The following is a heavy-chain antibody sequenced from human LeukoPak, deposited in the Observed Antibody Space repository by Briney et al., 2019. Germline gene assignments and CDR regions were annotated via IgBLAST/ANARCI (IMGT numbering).Heavy chain of an antibody. D-gene: IGHD5-12*01. V-gene: IGHV4-38-2*02. Sequence: SETLSLTCSVSRYSISSGYYWAWIRQPPGKGLEWIGSIYHSRSAYYNASLKSRVTISVDTSNNHISLELPSVTAADTAVYYCARVGGYGYHSYDMDVWGKGATVTVS. CDR2: IYHSRSA. J-gene: IGHJ6*03. CDR3: ARVGGYGYHSYDMDV. CDR1: RYSISSGYY.